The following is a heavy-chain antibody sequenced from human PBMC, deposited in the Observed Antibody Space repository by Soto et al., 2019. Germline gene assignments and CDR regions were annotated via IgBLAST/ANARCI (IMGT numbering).Heavy chain of an antibody. CDR2: ISSYNGNT. Sequence: ASVKVSCKASGYTFTSYGISWVRQAPGQGLEWMGWISSYNGNTNYAQKLQGRVTMTTDTSTSTAYMELRSLRSDDTAVYYRARYSGYDFGNTFDPWGQGTLVTVSS. J-gene: IGHJ5*02. D-gene: IGHD5-12*01. V-gene: IGHV1-18*01. CDR1: GYTFTSYG. CDR3: ARYSGYDFGNTFDP.